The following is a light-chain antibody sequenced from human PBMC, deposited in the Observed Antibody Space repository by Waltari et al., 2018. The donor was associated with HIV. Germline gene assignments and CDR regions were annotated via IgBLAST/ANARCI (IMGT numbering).Light chain of an antibody. J-gene: IGKJ4*01. V-gene: IGKV3-15*01. CDR2: DAS. CDR1: QSFSSN. CDR3: QQYNNWPPLT. Sequence: EVVMTQSPATLSVSPGERATLSCRASQSFSSNLAWYQQKPGQAPRLLIYDASTTATGIPARFSGGRSGTEFTLTISSLQSEDFAVYYCQQYNNWPPLTFGGGTKVEIK.